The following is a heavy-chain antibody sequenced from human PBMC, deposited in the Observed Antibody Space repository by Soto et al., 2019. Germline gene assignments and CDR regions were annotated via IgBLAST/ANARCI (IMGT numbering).Heavy chain of an antibody. CDR3: ARPSMALSTTNFYR. CDR2: IYPSDSDV. J-gene: IGHJ4*02. CDR1: GYYFTNYW. D-gene: IGHD1-1*01. V-gene: IGHV5-51*01. Sequence: PGESLKISCTGSGYYFTNYWIGWVRQMPGKGLEWMGFIYPSDSDVRYSPSFQGQVTISADKSISTAYLQLSSLKASDTAMYYCARPSMALSTTNFYRWGQGTLVTVSS.